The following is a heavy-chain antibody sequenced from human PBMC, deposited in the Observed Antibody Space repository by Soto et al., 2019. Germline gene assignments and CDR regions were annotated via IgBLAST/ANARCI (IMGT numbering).Heavy chain of an antibody. CDR1: GFTFSNYE. D-gene: IGHD6-13*01. CDR3: ARRGYGSRWPNVYMDV. Sequence: EAQLVESGGVLVQPGGSLRLSCAASGFTFSNYEMHLVRQAPGKGLEYVSGISNNGAHTDYAKSVKGRFTIARDNSENTLYLQMGSLRAEDMALYYCARRGYGSRWPNVYMDVWGKGTTVTVSS. V-gene: IGHV3-64*01. CDR2: ISNNGAHT. J-gene: IGHJ6*03.